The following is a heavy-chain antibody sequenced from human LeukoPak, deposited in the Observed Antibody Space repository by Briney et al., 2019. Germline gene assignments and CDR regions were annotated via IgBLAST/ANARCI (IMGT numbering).Heavy chain of an antibody. CDR1: GYTFTSYD. J-gene: IGHJ4*02. D-gene: IGHD5-18*01. CDR2: MNPNSDNA. CDR3: ARNVRDTGAFDY. Sequence: ASVKICCKASGYTFTSYDIKWMRQAPGQGLEWMGWMNPNSDNAGYAQKFQGRVTMTRNPSISTAYMELSSLRSEDTAVYYCARNVRDTGAFDYWGQGTLVTVSS. V-gene: IGHV1-8*01.